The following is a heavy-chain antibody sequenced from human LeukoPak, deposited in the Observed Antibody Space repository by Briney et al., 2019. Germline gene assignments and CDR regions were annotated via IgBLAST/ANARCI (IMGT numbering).Heavy chain of an antibody. CDR1: GFTFSSYS. CDR2: ISSSSSYI. J-gene: IGHJ6*02. V-gene: IGHV3-21*01. Sequence: GESLTLSCAASGFTFSSYSMNWVRQAPGKGLEWVSSISSSSSYINYADSVKGRFTISRDNAKISLFLQMNSLRAEDTAVYYCARDSDFDSSGYYPYYYYYYNMDVWGQGTTVTVSS. D-gene: IGHD3-22*01. CDR3: ARDSDFDSSGYYPYYYYYYNMDV.